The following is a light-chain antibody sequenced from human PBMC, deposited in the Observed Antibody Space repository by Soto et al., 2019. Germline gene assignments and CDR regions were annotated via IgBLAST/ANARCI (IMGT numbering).Light chain of an antibody. Sequence: DIQMTQSPSTLSASVGDRVTITCRASQSISSWLAWYQQKPGKAPNLLIFDASTLESGVPSRFSGSGSGTTFTLTISSLQSDDFATYYCLQYNGYYRTFGQGTKVEIK. CDR3: LQYNGYYRT. J-gene: IGKJ1*01. V-gene: IGKV1-5*01. CDR1: QSISSW. CDR2: DAS.